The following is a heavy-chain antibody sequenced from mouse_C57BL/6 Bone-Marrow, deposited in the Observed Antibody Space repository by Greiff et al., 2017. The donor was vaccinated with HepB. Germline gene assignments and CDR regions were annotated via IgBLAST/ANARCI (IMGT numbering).Heavy chain of an antibody. V-gene: IGHV1-52*01. D-gene: IGHD2-1*01. J-gene: IGHJ1*03. Sequence: QVQLQQPGAELVRPGSSVKLSCKASGYTFTSYWMHWVKQRPIQGLDWIGNIDPSDSETHYNQKFKDKATLTVDKSSSTAYMQLSSLTSEDSAVYYCGRGRDYDGKNFDVWGKGTTVTVSS. CDR2: IDPSDSET. CDR1: GYTFTSYW. CDR3: GRGRDYDGKNFDV.